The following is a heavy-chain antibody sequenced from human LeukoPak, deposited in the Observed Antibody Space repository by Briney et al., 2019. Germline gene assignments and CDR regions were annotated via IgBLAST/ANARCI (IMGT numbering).Heavy chain of an antibody. CDR3: ARSWLFSYDNPRYNWFDP. V-gene: IGHV4-59*12. Sequence: SETLSLTCTVSGGSISSYYWSWIRQPPGKGLEWIGYIYYSGSTNYNPSLKSRVTISVDTSKNQFSLKLSSVTAADTAVYYCARSWLFSYDNPRYNWFDPWGQGTLVTVSS. J-gene: IGHJ5*02. D-gene: IGHD5-12*01. CDR1: GGSISSYY. CDR2: IYYSGST.